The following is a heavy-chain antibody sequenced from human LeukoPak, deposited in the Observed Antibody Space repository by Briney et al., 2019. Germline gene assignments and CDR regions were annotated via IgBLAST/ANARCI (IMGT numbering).Heavy chain of an antibody. D-gene: IGHD2-15*01. CDR1: GYTFTSYD. CDR2: MNPNSGNT. Sequence: ASVKVSCKASGYTFTSYDIKWVRQAAGQGGEGMGWMNPNSGNTGYAQKFQGSVTMTRNTSISTAYIELSSLRSEDTAVYYCARFPVVAAHQTYYYYGMDVWGQGTTVTVSS. J-gene: IGHJ6*02. V-gene: IGHV1-8*01. CDR3: ARFPVVAAHQTYYYYGMDV.